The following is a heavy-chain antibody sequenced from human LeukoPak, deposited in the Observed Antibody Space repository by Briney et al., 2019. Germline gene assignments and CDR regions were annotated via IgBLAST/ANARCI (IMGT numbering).Heavy chain of an antibody. CDR1: GATFSSYV. J-gene: IGHJ4*02. Sequence: GGSLRLSCAASGATFSSYVMSWVRQAPGKGLEWVSTISGSGGSTYYADSVKGRFTISRDNSKTTLYLQMNSLRAEDTAVYFCATAVLTAYYNYWGQGTLVTVSS. CDR3: ATAVLTAYYNY. CDR2: ISGSGGST. V-gene: IGHV3-23*01. D-gene: IGHD3-9*01.